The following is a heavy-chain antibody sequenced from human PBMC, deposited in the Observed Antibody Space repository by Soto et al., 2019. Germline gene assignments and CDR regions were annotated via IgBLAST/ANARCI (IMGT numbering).Heavy chain of an antibody. CDR1: GGSFSGYY. Sequence: NPSETLSLTCAVYGGSFSGYYWSWIRQPPGKGLEWIGEINHSGSTNYNPSLKSRVTISVDTSKNQFSLKLSSVTAADTAVYYCARGRTYDFWSGYYPDYYCGMDVWGQGTTVTVSS. CDR2: INHSGST. CDR3: ARGRTYDFWSGYYPDYYCGMDV. J-gene: IGHJ6*02. V-gene: IGHV4-34*01. D-gene: IGHD3-3*01.